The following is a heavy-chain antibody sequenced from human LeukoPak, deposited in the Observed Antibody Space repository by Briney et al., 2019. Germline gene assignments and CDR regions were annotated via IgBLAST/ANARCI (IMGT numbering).Heavy chain of an antibody. V-gene: IGHV1-3*03. D-gene: IGHD4-17*01. J-gene: IGHJ6*02. CDR3: ARDFGDLTIYYYYGMDV. CDR1: GYTFTSYA. CDR2: INAGNGNT. Sequence: GASVKVSCKASGYTFTSYAMHWVRQAPGQRLEWMGWINAGNGNTKYSQKFQGRVTITRDTSASTAYMELSSLRSEDMAVYYCARDFGDLTIYYYYGMDVWGQGTTVTVSS.